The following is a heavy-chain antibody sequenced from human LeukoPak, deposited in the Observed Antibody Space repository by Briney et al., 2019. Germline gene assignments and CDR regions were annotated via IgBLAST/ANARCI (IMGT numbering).Heavy chain of an antibody. CDR2: SGNT. Sequence: SGTLSLTCTVSGGSINSYYWSWIRQPPGKGLEWIGYSGNTIYNPSLKSRVTISVDTSKNQFSLNLSSVTPADLAVYYCARVSSGSYLYFDYWGQGTLVTVSS. V-gene: IGHV4-59*01. CDR3: ARVSSGSYLYFDY. D-gene: IGHD1-26*01. J-gene: IGHJ4*02. CDR1: GGSINSYY.